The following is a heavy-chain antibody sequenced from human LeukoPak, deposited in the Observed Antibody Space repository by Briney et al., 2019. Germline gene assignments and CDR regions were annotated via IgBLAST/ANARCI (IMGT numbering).Heavy chain of an antibody. CDR2: IIPIFDTG. J-gene: IGHJ4*02. CDR1: GYTFSSYT. V-gene: IGHV1-69*13. CDR3: ARTYYYDSSGYYFDY. D-gene: IGHD3-22*01. Sequence: SVKVSCKASGYTFSSYTISWVRQAPGQGLEWMGGIIPIFDTGNYAQKFQGRLTITADESTSTAYMELSSLRSEDTAVYYCARTYYYDSSGYYFDYWGQGTLVTVSS.